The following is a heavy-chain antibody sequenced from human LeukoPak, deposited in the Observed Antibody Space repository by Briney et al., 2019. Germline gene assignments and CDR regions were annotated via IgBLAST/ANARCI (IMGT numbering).Heavy chain of an antibody. CDR3: ARSYSPFDY. J-gene: IGHJ4*02. CDR1: GFTFTDYW. D-gene: IGHD6-13*01. V-gene: IGHV3-7*05. Sequence: GGSLRLSCAASGFTFTDYWMSWVRQAPGKGLEWVANIKHDGGVKYYVDSVKGRFTISRDNAKNSLYLQMNSLRAEDTAVYYCARSYSPFDYWGQGTLVTVSS. CDR2: IKHDGGVK.